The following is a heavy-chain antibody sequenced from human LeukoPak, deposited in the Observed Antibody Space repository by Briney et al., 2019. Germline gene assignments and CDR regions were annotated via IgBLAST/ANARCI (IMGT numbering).Heavy chain of an antibody. D-gene: IGHD2-21*02. CDR2: IYSSGST. J-gene: IGHJ3*02. CDR1: GGSISSYY. CDR3: TRDTQVTTNDAFDI. V-gene: IGHV4-4*07. Sequence: PSETLSLTCTVSGGSISSYYWSWIRQPAGKGPEWIGRIYSSGSTDYSPSLKSRVTMSVDTSKNQFSLKLRSVTAADPAVYYCTRDTQVTTNDAFDIWGEGTMVTVSS.